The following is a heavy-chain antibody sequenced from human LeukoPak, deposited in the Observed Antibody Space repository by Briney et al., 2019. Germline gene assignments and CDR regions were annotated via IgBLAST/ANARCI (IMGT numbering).Heavy chain of an antibody. V-gene: IGHV4-39*07. CDR1: GGSISSSSYY. D-gene: IGHD3-22*01. J-gene: IGHJ4*02. CDR3: AGSTMIVVVITPGFDY. Sequence: SETLSLTCTVSGGSISSSSYYWGWIRQPPGKGLEWIGSIYYSGSTYYNPSLKSRVTISVDTSKNQFSLKLSSVTAADTAVYYCAGSTMIVVVITPGFDYWGQGTLVTVSS. CDR2: IYYSGST.